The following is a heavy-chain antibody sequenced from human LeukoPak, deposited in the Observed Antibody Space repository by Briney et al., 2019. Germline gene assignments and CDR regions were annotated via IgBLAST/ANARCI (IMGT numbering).Heavy chain of an antibody. CDR1: GVTFSSYW. V-gene: IGHV3-74*01. D-gene: IGHD3-10*01. CDR2: INSDGSTT. J-gene: IGHJ4*02. CDR3: ARGNYYGQDY. Sequence: GGSLRLSCGASGVTFSSYWMHWVRQAPGKGLVWISRINSDGSTTSYADSVKGRFTISRDNAKNTLYLQMNSLRAEDTAVYYCARGNYYGQDYWGQGTLVTVSS.